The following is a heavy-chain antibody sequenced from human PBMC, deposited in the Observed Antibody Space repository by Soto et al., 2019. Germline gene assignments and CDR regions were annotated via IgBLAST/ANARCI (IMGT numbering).Heavy chain of an antibody. J-gene: IGHJ4*02. CDR3: ARTNSRGHWGEWY. Sequence: PSETLSLTCTVSGDSVSIGRYYWSWIRQPPGKGLEWIGNFHNGGGTDYNPSLKSRVTISVDTSKNQFSLKLSSVIAADTAVYYCARTNSRGHWGEWYWGQGTMVTVST. CDR1: GDSVSIGRYY. CDR2: FHNGGGT. D-gene: IGHD3-22*01. V-gene: IGHV4-61*01.